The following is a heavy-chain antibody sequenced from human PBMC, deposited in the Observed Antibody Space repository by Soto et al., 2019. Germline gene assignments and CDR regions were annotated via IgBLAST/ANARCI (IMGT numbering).Heavy chain of an antibody. CDR3: VRGKEAGVWFDP. CDR2: INSDTGYT. Sequence: SVKVSCKASGFTFSHHSIHWVRQAPGQRLEWTGWINSDTGYTKYAQKFQARLTITWDSSAKTAYMELSSLQSEDTAVYYCVRGKEAGVWFDPWGQGTLVTVSS. D-gene: IGHD3-10*01. V-gene: IGHV1-3*04. J-gene: IGHJ5*02. CDR1: GFTFSHHS.